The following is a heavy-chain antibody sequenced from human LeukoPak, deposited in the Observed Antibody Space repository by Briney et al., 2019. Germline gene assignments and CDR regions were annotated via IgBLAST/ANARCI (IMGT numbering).Heavy chain of an antibody. CDR2: IYSGGNT. Sequence: GGSLRLSCAASGFIFRSYAMTWVRQAPGKGLEWVSVIYSGGNTFYADSVKGRFTISRHNSENTLYLQMNSLSADDTAVYYCVRLMGSGWFDPWGQGTLVTVSS. CDR3: VRLMGSGWFDP. D-gene: IGHD1-26*01. J-gene: IGHJ5*02. CDR1: GFIFRSYA. V-gene: IGHV3-53*04.